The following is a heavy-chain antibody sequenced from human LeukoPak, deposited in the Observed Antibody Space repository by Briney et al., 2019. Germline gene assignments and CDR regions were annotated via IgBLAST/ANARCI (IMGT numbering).Heavy chain of an antibody. J-gene: IGHJ6*03. Sequence: GASVKVSCKASGYTFTSYYMRWVRQAPGQGLEWMGIINPSGGSTSYAQKFQGRVTMTRDMSTSTVYMELSSLRSEDTAVYYCARGRSLKGQQLEYYYYYYMDVWGKGTTVTISS. V-gene: IGHV1-46*01. CDR3: ARGRSLKGQQLEYYYYYYMDV. CDR1: GYTFTSYY. D-gene: IGHD6-13*01. CDR2: INPSGGST.